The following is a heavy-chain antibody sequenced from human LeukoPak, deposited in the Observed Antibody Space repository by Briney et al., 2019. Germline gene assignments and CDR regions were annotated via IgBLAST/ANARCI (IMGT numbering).Heavy chain of an antibody. CDR1: GFTFSSYS. CDR2: ISSSSSYI. CDR3: AREYGSGMDYFDP. V-gene: IGHV3-21*01. J-gene: IGHJ5*02. D-gene: IGHD3-10*01. Sequence: GGSLRLSCAASGFTFSSYSMNWVRQAPGKGLEWVSSISSSSSYIYYADSVKGRFTISRDNAKNSLYLQMNSLRAEDTAVYYCAREYGSGMDYFDPWGQGTLVTVSS.